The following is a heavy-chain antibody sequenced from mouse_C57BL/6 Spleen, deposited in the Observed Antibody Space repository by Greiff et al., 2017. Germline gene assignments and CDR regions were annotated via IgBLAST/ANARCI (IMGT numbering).Heavy chain of an antibody. J-gene: IGHJ3*01. V-gene: IGHV1-81*01. D-gene: IGHD2-4*01. Sequence: QVQLQQSGAELARPGASVKLSCKASGYTFTSYGISWVKQRTGQGLEWIGEIYPRSGNTYYNEKFKGKATLTADKSSSTAYMELRSLTSEDSAVYFCARYEEYDYDVPGAYWGQGTLVTVSA. CDR2: IYPRSGNT. CDR3: ARYEEYDYDVPGAY. CDR1: GYTFTSYG.